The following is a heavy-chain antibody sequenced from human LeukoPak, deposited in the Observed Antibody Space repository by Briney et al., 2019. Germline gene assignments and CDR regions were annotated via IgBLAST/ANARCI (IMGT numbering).Heavy chain of an antibody. J-gene: IGHJ3*02. D-gene: IGHD6-19*01. CDR2: TYYRSNWYD. Sequence: SQTLSLTCAISGDSVSINTAAWNWIRQSPSRGLEWLGRTYYRSNWYDDYAASVKSRITINPDTSKNQFSLHLNSVTPEDTALYYCAREVAGTWAFDIWGQGTMVTVSS. CDR3: AREVAGTWAFDI. CDR1: GDSVSINTAA. V-gene: IGHV6-1*01.